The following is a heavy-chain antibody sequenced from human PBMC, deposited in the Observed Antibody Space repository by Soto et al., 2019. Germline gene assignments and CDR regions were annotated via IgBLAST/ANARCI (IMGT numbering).Heavy chain of an antibody. CDR3: ARDRKAAAGRKVNYYYYGMDV. V-gene: IGHV1-69*01. J-gene: IGHJ6*02. CDR1: GGTFSSYA. CDR2: IIPIFGTA. D-gene: IGHD6-13*01. Sequence: QVQLVQSGAEVKKPGSSVKVSCKASGGTFSSYAISWVRQAPGQGLEWMGGIIPIFGTANYAQKFQGRVTITADESTSTAYMELSSLRSEDTAMYYCARDRKAAAGRKVNYYYYGMDVWGQGTTVTVSS.